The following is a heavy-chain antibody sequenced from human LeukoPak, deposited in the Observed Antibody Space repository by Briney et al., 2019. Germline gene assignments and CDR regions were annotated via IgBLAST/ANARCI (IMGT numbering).Heavy chain of an antibody. J-gene: IGHJ4*02. D-gene: IGHD6-19*01. V-gene: IGHV4-38-2*02. CDR2: LYHTGST. CDR3: AREPPITVPEDYSDY. Sequence: PTETLSLTCGVSGYSISSGYYWGWIRQPPGEGLELIATLYHTGSTYYNSSLKSRFTISLDTSRNQFSLRLSSVTAADTAVYYCAREPPITVPEDYSDYWGQGTLVSLSS. CDR1: GYSISSGYY.